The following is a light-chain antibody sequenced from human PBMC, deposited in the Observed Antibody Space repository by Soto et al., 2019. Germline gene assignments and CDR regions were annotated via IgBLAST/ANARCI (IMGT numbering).Light chain of an antibody. V-gene: IGLV2-8*01. CDR3: SSFAGNNIFFV. Sequence: QSALTQPPSTSGSPGQSVTISCTGTRSDVGGYDFVSWYQQHPGKAPKLIIYEVNKRPSGVPDRFSGSKSGNTASLTVSGLQAEDEADYYCSSFAGNNIFFVFGTGTKLTVL. CDR1: RSDVGGYDF. J-gene: IGLJ1*01. CDR2: EVN.